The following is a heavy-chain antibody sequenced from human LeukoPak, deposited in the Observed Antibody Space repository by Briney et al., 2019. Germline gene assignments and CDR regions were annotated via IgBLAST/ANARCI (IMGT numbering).Heavy chain of an antibody. CDR2: ISGSSGTI. Sequence: SGGSLRLSCAASGLTFSTYTMNWVRQAPGKGLEWVAYISGSSGTIYYADSVKGRFTISRDNAKNSLYLQMNYLSDEDTAVYYCARKTWDSSGYYCLDYWGQGTLVTVSS. CDR3: ARKTWDSSGYYCLDY. J-gene: IGHJ4*02. D-gene: IGHD3-22*01. V-gene: IGHV3-48*02. CDR1: GLTFSTYT.